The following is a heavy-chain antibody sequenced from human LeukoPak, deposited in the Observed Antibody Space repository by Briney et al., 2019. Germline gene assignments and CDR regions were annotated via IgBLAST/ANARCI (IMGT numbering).Heavy chain of an antibody. CDR3: ARDRRIFHNPVPIFYYYGMDV. J-gene: IGHJ6*02. CDR2: TIPIFGIA. CDR1: GGTFSSYA. D-gene: IGHD2/OR15-2a*01. V-gene: IGHV1-69*04. Sequence: GASVKVSCKASGGTFSSYAISWVRQAPGQGLEWMGRTIPIFGIANYAQKFQGRVTITADKSTSTAYMELSSLRSEDTAVYYCARDRRIFHNPVPIFYYYGMDVWGQGTTVTVSS.